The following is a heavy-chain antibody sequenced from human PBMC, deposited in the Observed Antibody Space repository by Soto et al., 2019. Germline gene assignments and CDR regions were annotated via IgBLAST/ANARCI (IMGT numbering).Heavy chain of an antibody. Sequence: EVQMVESGGGLVQPGGSLRLSCAGSGFTFSTYNMDWVRQAPGKGLEWISYITNTGETIYYADSVRGRFTISRDNAKIALFLQMNSLIDEDTAVYYCARDGDRGYDMDVWGQGTTVTVSS. CDR2: ITNTGETI. J-gene: IGHJ6*02. CDR3: ARDGDRGYDMDV. CDR1: GFTFSTYN. V-gene: IGHV3-48*02.